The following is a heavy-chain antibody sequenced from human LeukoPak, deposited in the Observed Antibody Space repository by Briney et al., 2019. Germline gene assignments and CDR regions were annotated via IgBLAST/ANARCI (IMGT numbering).Heavy chain of an antibody. CDR2: INTDGSST. Sequence: GGSLRLSCAASGFTFSSYWMHWVRQAPGKGLVWVSRINTDGSSTSYADSVKGRFTISRDNAKNTLYLQMNSLRAEVTAVYYCARGASGSYTHYYWGQGTLVTVSS. CDR3: ARGASGSYTHYY. CDR1: GFTFSSYW. J-gene: IGHJ4*02. V-gene: IGHV3-74*01. D-gene: IGHD1-26*01.